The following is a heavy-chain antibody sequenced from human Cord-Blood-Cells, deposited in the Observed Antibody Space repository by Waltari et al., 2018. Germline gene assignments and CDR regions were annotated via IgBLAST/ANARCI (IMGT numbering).Heavy chain of an antibody. J-gene: IGHJ4*02. V-gene: IGHV3-7*01. Sequence: EVPLVQAGGGLVQPGGSMRLSSAAAGFTFRSCCMRWARQAPGKGLEWVANINKDGSEKYYVDSVKGRFTISRDNAKNSLYLQMNSLRAEDTAVYYCAREEEGRTFDYWGQGTLVTVSS. CDR1: GFTFRSCC. CDR2: INKDGSEK. CDR3: AREEEGRTFDY.